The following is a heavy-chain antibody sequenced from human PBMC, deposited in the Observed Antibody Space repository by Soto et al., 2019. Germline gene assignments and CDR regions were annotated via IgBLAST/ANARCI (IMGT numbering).Heavy chain of an antibody. CDR3: AKEYSSSWSAGGFDP. J-gene: IGHJ5*02. D-gene: IGHD6-13*01. V-gene: IGHV3-30*18. CDR1: GFTFSSYG. Sequence: GGSLRLSCAASGFTFSSYGMHWVRQAPGKGLEWVAVISYDGSNKYYADSVKGRFTISRDNSKNTLYLQMNSLRAEDTAVYYCAKEYSSSWSAGGFDPWGQGTLVTVSS. CDR2: ISYDGSNK.